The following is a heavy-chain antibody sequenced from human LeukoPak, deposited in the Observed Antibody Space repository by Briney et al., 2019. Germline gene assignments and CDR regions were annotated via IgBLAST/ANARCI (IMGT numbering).Heavy chain of an antibody. V-gene: IGHV3-48*02. CDR2: ITSSSSTR. CDR1: GFTFSTYS. CDR3: TRDPSALDY. Sequence: GGSLRLSCAASGFTFSTYSMNWVRQAPGKGLEWVSYITSSSSTRHYADSVQGRFTISRDNAENSLYLQMDSLRDEDTAMYYCTRDPSALDYWGQGTLVTVSS. J-gene: IGHJ4*02. D-gene: IGHD2-2*01.